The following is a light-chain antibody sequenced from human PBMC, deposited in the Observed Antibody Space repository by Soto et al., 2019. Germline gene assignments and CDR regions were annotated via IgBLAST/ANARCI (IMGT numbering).Light chain of an antibody. CDR3: SSYAGSNNWV. Sequence: QSARTQPPSASGSPGQSVTSSCTGTSSDVGGYNYVSWYQQHPGRAPKLIIYEVTKRPSGVPDRFSGSKSGNTASLTVSGLQAEDEADYYCSSYAGSNNWVFGGRTKLTVL. CDR1: SSDVGGYNY. J-gene: IGLJ3*02. CDR2: EVT. V-gene: IGLV2-8*01.